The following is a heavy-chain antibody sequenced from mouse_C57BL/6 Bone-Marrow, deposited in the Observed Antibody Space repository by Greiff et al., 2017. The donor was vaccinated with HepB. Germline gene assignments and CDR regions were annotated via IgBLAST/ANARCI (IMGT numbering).Heavy chain of an antibody. CDR2: IWTGGGT. D-gene: IGHD3-2*01. CDR1: GFSLTSYA. V-gene: IGHV2-9-1*01. Sequence: VKLMESGPGLVAPSQSLSITCTASGFSLTSYAISWVRQPPGKGLEWLGVIWTGGGTNYNSALKSRLSISKDNSKSQVFLKMNSLQTDDTARYCCARNWEETGGWFAYWGQGTLVTVSA. CDR3: ARNWEETGGWFAY. J-gene: IGHJ3*01.